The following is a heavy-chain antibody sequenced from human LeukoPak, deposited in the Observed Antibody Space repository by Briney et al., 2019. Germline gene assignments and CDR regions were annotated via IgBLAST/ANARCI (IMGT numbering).Heavy chain of an antibody. V-gene: IGHV3-33*01. CDR3: ARVRDYGDFPYFDY. J-gene: IGHJ4*02. Sequence: GGSLRLSCAASGFTFSSYGMHWVRQAPGKGLEWVAVIWYDGSNKYYADSVKGRFTISRDNSKNTLYLQMNSLRAEDTAVYYCARVRDYGDFPYFDYWGQGTLVTVSS. CDR1: GFTFSSYG. CDR2: IWYDGSNK. D-gene: IGHD4-17*01.